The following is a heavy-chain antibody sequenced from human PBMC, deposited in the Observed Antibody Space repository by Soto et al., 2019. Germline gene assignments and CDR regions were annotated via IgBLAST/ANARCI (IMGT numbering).Heavy chain of an antibody. CDR2: ITPNSGGT. D-gene: IGHD6-13*01. CDR3: ARSLLDEYSSSWRSAYYGMDV. V-gene: IGHV1-2*02. Sequence: ASVKVSCKASGFTFSAYYIYWVRQAPGQGLEWIGWITPNSGGTNNAQKFQGRVTMTRDTSTSTVYMELSALIPGDTAVYYCARSLLDEYSSSWRSAYYGMDVWGQGTTVTVSS. CDR1: GFTFSAYY. J-gene: IGHJ6*02.